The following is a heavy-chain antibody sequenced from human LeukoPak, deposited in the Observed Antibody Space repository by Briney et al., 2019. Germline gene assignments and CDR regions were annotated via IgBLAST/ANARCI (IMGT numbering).Heavy chain of an antibody. Sequence: SVKVSCKASGGTFSSYVISWVRQAPGQGLEWMGGIIPIFGTANYAQKFQGRVTITADESTSTAYMELSSLRSEDTAVYYCARLTAMVTGYFDYWGQGTLVTVSS. CDR2: IIPIFGTA. V-gene: IGHV1-69*13. CDR1: GGTFSSYV. J-gene: IGHJ4*02. CDR3: ARLTAMVTGYFDY. D-gene: IGHD5-18*01.